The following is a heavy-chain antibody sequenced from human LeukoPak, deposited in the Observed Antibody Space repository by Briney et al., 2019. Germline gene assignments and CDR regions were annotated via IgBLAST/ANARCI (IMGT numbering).Heavy chain of an antibody. V-gene: IGHV1-69*13. Sequence: ASVKVSCKASGGTFSSYAISWVRQAPGQGLEWMGGIIPNFGTANYAQKFQGRVTITADESTSTAYMELSSLRSEDTAVYYCARDSFWSGYNNWFDPWGQGTLVTVSS. CDR3: ARDSFWSGYNNWFDP. CDR2: IIPNFGTA. CDR1: GGTFSSYA. J-gene: IGHJ5*02. D-gene: IGHD3-3*01.